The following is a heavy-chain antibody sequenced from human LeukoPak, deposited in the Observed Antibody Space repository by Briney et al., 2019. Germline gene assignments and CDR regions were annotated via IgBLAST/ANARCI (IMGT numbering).Heavy chain of an antibody. CDR2: IYYSGST. CDR1: GGSISSSSYY. CDR3: ARLAAARNDC. V-gene: IGHV4-39*01. J-gene: IGHJ4*02. Sequence: SETLSLTCTVSGGSISSSSYYWGWIRQPPGKGLEWIGSIYYSGSTYYNPSLKSRVTISVDTSKNQFSLKLSSVTAADTAVYYCARLAAARNDCWGQGTLVTVSS. D-gene: IGHD6-25*01.